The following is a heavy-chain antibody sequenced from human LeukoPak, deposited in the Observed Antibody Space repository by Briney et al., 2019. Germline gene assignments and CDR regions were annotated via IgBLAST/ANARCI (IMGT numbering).Heavy chain of an antibody. CDR1: GYTFTGYY. CDR3: AREPYGAGGYDY. CDR2: IYPNSGGT. D-gene: IGHD3-10*01. V-gene: IGHV1-2*02. J-gene: IGHJ4*02. Sequence: ASVRVSCKASGYTFTGYYMHWVRQAPGQGLEYMGWIYPNSGGTNYAQSFQGRVTLTWDTSIYTAYTELSRLTSDDTAVYYCAREPYGAGGYDYWGQGALVSVSS.